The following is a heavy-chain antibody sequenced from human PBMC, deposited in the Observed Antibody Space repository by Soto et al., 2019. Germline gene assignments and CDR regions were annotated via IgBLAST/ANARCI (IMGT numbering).Heavy chain of an antibody. J-gene: IGHJ5*02. Sequence: PSETLSLTCTVSGGSISSGDYYWSWIRQHPGKGLEWIGYIYYSGSTYYNPSLKSRVTISVDTSKNQFSLKLSSVTAADTAVYYCARDTADILTGYAVGWFDPWGQGTLVTVSS. CDR2: IYYSGST. V-gene: IGHV4-31*03. CDR1: GGSISSGDYY. CDR3: ARDTADILTGYAVGWFDP. D-gene: IGHD3-9*01.